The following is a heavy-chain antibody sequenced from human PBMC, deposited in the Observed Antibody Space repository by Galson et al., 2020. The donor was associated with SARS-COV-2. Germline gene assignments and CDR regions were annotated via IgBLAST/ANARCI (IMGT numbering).Heavy chain of an antibody. CDR1: GFTFSSYA. V-gene: IGHV3-23*01. CDR3: AKRLWFGELLTTPYLGY. J-gene: IGHJ4*02. Sequence: AGSLRLSCAASGFTFSSYAMSWVRQAPGKGLEWVSPISGSAGSTYYADSVKGRFTISRDNSKNTLYLQMNSLRAEDTAVYYCAKRLWFGELLTTPYLGYWGQGTLVTVSS. D-gene: IGHD3-10*01. CDR2: ISGSAGST.